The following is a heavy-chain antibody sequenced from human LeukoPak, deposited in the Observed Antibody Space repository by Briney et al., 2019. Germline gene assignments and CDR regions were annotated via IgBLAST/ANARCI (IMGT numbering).Heavy chain of an antibody. D-gene: IGHD2-15*01. Sequence: GGSLRLSYAASGFTFSSYSMNWVRQAPGKGLEWVSYISSSSSTIYYADSVKGRFTISRDNAKNSLYLQMNSLRAEDTAVYYCARGGGRVDYWGQGTLVTVSS. CDR1: GFTFSSYS. CDR3: ARGGGRVDY. J-gene: IGHJ4*02. V-gene: IGHV3-48*04. CDR2: ISSSSSTI.